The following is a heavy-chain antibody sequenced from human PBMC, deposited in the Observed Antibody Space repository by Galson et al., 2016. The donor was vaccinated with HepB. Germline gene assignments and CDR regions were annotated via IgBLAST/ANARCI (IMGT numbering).Heavy chain of an antibody. D-gene: IGHD3-3*01. CDR3: AREDFWSGFDY. V-gene: IGHV4-30-2*01. CDR1: GGSISSGGYS. CDR2: IYNSGST. J-gene: IGHJ4*02. Sequence: TLSLTCTVSGGSISSGGYSWNWIRQPPGKGLEWIGYIYNSGSTNYNPSLESRVTMSVDGSRNQFSLNLTSVTAADTAVYYCAREDFWSGFDYWGQGALVTVSS.